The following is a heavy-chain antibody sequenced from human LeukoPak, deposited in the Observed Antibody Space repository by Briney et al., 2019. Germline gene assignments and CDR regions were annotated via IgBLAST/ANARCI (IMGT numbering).Heavy chain of an antibody. CDR1: GFTFGDYA. D-gene: IGHD4-17*01. J-gene: IGHJ4*02. CDR3: TSLQSREVYGDYDE. CDR2: IRSKAYGGTT. Sequence: GGSLRLSCTASGFTFGDYAMNWFRQAPGKGLEWVCFIRSKAYGGTTEYAASVKGRFTISRDDSKSIAYLQMNSLKTEDTAVYYCTSLQSREVYGDYDEWGQGTLVTVSS. V-gene: IGHV3-49*03.